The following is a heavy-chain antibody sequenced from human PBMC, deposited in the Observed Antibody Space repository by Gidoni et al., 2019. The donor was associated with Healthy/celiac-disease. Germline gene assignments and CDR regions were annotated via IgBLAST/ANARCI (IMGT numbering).Heavy chain of an antibody. D-gene: IGHD3-16*01. CDR3: ARRHARWAMFDP. Sequence: QLQLQESGPGLVKPSETLSLTCTVSGGSISSSSYYWGWIRQPPGKGLEWLGSIYYSGSTYSNPSLKSRVTISVDTSKNQFSLKLSSVTAADTAVYYCARRHARWAMFDPWGQGTLVTVSS. CDR1: GGSISSSSYY. J-gene: IGHJ5*02. V-gene: IGHV4-39*01. CDR2: IYYSGST.